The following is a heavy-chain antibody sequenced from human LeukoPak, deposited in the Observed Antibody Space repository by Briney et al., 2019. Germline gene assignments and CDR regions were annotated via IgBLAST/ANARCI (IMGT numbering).Heavy chain of an antibody. D-gene: IGHD3-10*01. CDR2: IYYSGST. CDR1: GGSISSGGYY. CDR3: TSSPPGDYGIGI. V-gene: IGHV4-31*03. Sequence: SETLSLTCTVSGGSISSGGYYWSWIRQHPGKGLEWIGYIYYSGSTYYNPSLKSRVTISVDTSKNQFSLKLSSVTAADTAVYYCTSSPPGDYGIGIWGQGALVTVSS. J-gene: IGHJ1*01.